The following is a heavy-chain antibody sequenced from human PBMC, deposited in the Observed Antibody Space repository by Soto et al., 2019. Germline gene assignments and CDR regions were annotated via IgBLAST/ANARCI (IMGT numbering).Heavy chain of an antibody. D-gene: IGHD3-22*01. CDR1: GGSFSGYY. CDR3: ARGIAMKEVVHRDASDKYYFDS. V-gene: IGHV4-34*01. Sequence: SETLSLTCAVYGGSFSGYYLSWIRQPPGKGLECIGEINHSGSTNYNPSLMSRVTISVDTSKNQFSLKLSSVTAADTALYFCARGIAMKEVVHRDASDKYYFDSWGQGTLVTVYS. J-gene: IGHJ4*02. CDR2: INHSGST.